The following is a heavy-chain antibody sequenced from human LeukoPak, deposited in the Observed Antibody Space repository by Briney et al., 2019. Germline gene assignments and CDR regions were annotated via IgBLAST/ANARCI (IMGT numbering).Heavy chain of an antibody. D-gene: IGHD4-17*01. J-gene: IGHJ4*02. CDR3: ARGRQDYGDSPGYFDY. V-gene: IGHV3-48*03. Sequence: GGSLRLSCAASGFTFTNYEMNWVRQAPGKGLEWVAFMSSGGTTIYYADSVKGRFTISTDNAKNSLYLQMNSLRAEDTAVYYCARGRQDYGDSPGYFDYWGQGTLVTVSS. CDR2: MSSGGTTI. CDR1: GFTFTNYE.